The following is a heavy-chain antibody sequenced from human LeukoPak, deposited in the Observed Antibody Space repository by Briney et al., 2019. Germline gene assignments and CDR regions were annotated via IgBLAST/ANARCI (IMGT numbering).Heavy chain of an antibody. D-gene: IGHD2-2*01. V-gene: IGHV3-74*01. Sequence: GGSLRLSCAASGFTFSSYWMHWVRQAPGKGLVWVSRINSDGSSTSYADSVKGRFTISRDNAKNTLYLQMNGLRAEDTTVYYCARAGVYCSSTSCYAGDFDYWGQGTLVTVSS. CDR3: ARAGVYCSSTSCYAGDFDY. J-gene: IGHJ4*02. CDR1: GFTFSSYW. CDR2: INSDGSST.